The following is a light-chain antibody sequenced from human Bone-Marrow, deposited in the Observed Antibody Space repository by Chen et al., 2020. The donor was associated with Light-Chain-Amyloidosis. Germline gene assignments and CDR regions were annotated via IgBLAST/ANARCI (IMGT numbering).Light chain of an antibody. CDR3: QSADSSGTYEVI. Sequence: SYELTQPPSVSVSPGPTSIITCSGEDLPTKYAYWYQQKPGQAPVLVIHRDTERPSGISERFAGSSSGTTATLTISGVQSEDEADYHCQSADSSGTYEVIFGGGTKLTVL. CDR2: RDT. J-gene: IGLJ2*01. V-gene: IGLV3-25*03. CDR1: DLPTKY.